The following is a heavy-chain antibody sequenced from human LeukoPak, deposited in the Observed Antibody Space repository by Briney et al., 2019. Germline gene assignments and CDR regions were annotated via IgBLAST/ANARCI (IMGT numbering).Heavy chain of an antibody. D-gene: IGHD3-22*01. CDR3: ATGYYDSSGYSVYYYYYYGMDV. CDR1: GYTLTELS. Sequence: GASVKVSCKVSGYTLTELSMHWVRQATGQGLEWMGWMNPNSGNTGYAQKFQGRVTMARNTSISTAYMELSSLRSEDTAVYYCATGYYDSSGYSVYYYYYYGMDVWGQGTTVTVSS. V-gene: IGHV1-8*01. J-gene: IGHJ6*02. CDR2: MNPNSGNT.